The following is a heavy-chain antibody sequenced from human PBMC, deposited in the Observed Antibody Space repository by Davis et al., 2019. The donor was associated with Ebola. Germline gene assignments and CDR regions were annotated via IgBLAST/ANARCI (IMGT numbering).Heavy chain of an antibody. V-gene: IGHV2-70*11. J-gene: IGHJ6*02. CDR2: IDWDDDK. CDR1: GFSLTTGGMS. Sequence: SGPTLVKPTQTLTLTCSFSGFSLTTGGMSVTWIRQPPGKALEWLGRIDWDDDKYFTTSLKTRLTFSKDTSKNQVVLTMTNVDPLDTATYYCARMDLFTSYGMDVWGQGTTVTVSS. CDR3: ARMDLFTSYGMDV.